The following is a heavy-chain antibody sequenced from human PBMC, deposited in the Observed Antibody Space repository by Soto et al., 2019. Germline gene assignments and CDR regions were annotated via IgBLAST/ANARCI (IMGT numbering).Heavy chain of an antibody. J-gene: IGHJ3*02. CDR2: IKRDGSGG. D-gene: IGHD6-13*01. V-gene: IGHV3-7*05. CDR1: GFTFSDYW. Sequence: QLVESGGGLVQPGGSLRLSCAGSGFTFSDYWMTWVRQAPGKGLEWVANIKRDGSGGSYLDSVRGRFTASRDNAKNSLFLQMTSLRADDTALYYCARDGSAGSSGWYFYGFDIWGQGTMVTVSS. CDR3: ARDGSAGSSGWYFYGFDI.